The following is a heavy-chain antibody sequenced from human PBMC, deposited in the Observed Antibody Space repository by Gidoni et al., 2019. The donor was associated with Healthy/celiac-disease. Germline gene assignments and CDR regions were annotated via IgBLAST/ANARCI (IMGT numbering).Heavy chain of an antibody. D-gene: IGHD3-3*01. V-gene: IGHV3-48*03. Sequence: EVQLVESGGGLVQSGGSLRLPCAAPGFTFSSYEMNWVRQAPGKGLEWVSYISSSGSTIYYADSVKGRFTISRDNAKNSLYLQMNSLRAEDTAVYYCARVLRFLRGPGMDVWGQGTTVTVSS. CDR1: GFTFSSYE. CDR2: ISSSGSTI. CDR3: ARVLRFLRGPGMDV. J-gene: IGHJ6*02.